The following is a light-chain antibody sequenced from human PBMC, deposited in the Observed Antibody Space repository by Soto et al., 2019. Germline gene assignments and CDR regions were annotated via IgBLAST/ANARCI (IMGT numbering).Light chain of an antibody. CDR3: QQHDTSPWT. CDR1: QTISSSY. J-gene: IGKJ1*01. V-gene: IGKV3-20*01. CDR2: GAS. Sequence: EIVLTQSPGTLSLSPGERATLSCRASQTISSSYLAIAWYQQKPGQPPRLLIYGASSRATGIPDRFSGSGSATAFTLTISRLEPEEFAVYYCQQHDTSPWTFGQGTRVEIK.